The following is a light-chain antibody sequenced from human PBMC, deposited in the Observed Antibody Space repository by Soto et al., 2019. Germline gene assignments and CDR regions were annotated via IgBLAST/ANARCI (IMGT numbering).Light chain of an antibody. CDR3: QQYNSSPRT. CDR1: QSFSSNF. J-gene: IGKJ1*01. CDR2: GAS. Sequence: EIVLTQSPGALSLSPGERATLSCRASQSFSSNFLAWYQQKPGQAPRLLIYGASTRATGIPDRFSGSGSGTDFTLTVSRLEPEDFEVYYCQQYNSSPRTFGRGTKVDIX. V-gene: IGKV3-20*01.